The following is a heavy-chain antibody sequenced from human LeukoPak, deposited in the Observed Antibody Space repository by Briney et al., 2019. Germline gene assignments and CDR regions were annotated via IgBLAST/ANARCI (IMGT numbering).Heavy chain of an antibody. V-gene: IGHV4-34*01. CDR2: INHSGST. D-gene: IGHD5-12*01. J-gene: IGHJ5*02. CDR1: GGSFSGYY. CDR3: ARGGYSGYGRGDSYNWFDP. Sequence: SETLSLTYAVYGGSFSGYYWSWIRQPPGKGLEWIGEINHSGSTNYNPSLKSRVTISVDTSKNQFSLKLSSVTAADTAVYYCARGGYSGYGRGDSYNWFDPWGQGTLVTVSS.